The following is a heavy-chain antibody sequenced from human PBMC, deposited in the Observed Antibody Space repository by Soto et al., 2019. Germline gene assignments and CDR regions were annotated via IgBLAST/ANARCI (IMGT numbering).Heavy chain of an antibody. J-gene: IGHJ5*02. CDR3: AKMGDWNDRSRYNWFDP. D-gene: IGHD1-1*01. CDR2: ISGSGGST. CDR1: GFTFSSYA. Sequence: PGGSLRLSCAASGFTFSSYAMSWVRQAPGKGLEWVSAISGSGGSTYYADSVKGRFTISRDNSKNTLYLQMNSLRAGDTAVYYCAKMGDWNDRSRYNWFDPWGQGTLVTVSS. V-gene: IGHV3-23*01.